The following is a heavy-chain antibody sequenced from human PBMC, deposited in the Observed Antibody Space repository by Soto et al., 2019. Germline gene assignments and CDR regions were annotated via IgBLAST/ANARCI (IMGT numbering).Heavy chain of an antibody. CDR1: GDSISSSSYY. J-gene: IGHJ4*02. D-gene: IGHD3-16*02. CDR2: IYYSGST. Sequence: QLQLQESGPGLVKSSETLSLTCTVSGDSISSSSYYWAWIRQPPGKGLEWIGNIYYSGSTYYNPSLKSRVTIFVDTSKNQFSLKLSAVTAADSAVYYCARGDHVWGNYRHFDYWGQGTLVTVSS. CDR3: ARGDHVWGNYRHFDY. V-gene: IGHV4-39*01.